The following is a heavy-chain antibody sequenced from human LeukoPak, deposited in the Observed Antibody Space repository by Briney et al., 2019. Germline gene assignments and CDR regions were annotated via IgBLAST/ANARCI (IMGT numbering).Heavy chain of an antibody. V-gene: IGHV3-7*01. Sequence: GGSLRLSCAASGFTFSSYWMSWVRQAPGKGLEWVANIKQDGSEKYYVDSVKGRFTISRDNAKNSLYLQMNSLRAEDTAVYYCARDGAVADIEGSWFLPWGQGTLVTVSS. D-gene: IGHD6-19*01. CDR2: IKQDGSEK. J-gene: IGHJ5*02. CDR1: GFTFSSYW. CDR3: ARDGAVADIEGSWFLP.